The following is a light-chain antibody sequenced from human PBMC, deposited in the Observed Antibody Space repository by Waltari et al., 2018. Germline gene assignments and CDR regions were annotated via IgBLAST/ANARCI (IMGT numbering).Light chain of an antibody. CDR1: SSDVGHYNL. V-gene: IGLV2-23*02. J-gene: IGLJ3*02. Sequence: QSALTQPASVSGSPGQSITIPCTGTSSDVGHYNLVSWYQQHPGKAPKLMIYDVSKRPSGVSYRFSGSKSGNTASLTISGLQAEDEADYYCCSYAGSSTWVFGGGTKLTVL. CDR2: DVS. CDR3: CSYAGSSTWV.